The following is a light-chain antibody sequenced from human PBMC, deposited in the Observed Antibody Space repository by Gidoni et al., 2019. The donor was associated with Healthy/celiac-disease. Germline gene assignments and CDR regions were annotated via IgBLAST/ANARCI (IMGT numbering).Light chain of an antibody. Sequence: IVFTQSPGTLSLSPGERATLSCRASQSVSSGYLAWYQQKPGRAPRLLIYGASSRATGIPDRFSGSGSGTDSTLTISSLEPEDFAAYYCQQYGSSPFTFGPGTKVDIK. J-gene: IGKJ3*01. CDR2: GAS. CDR3: QQYGSSPFT. CDR1: QSVSSGY. V-gene: IGKV3-20*01.